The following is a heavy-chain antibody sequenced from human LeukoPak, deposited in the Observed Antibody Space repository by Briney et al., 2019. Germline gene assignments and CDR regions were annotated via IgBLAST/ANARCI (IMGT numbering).Heavy chain of an antibody. CDR3: ARYLGIAAPDY. CDR1: GFTFSSYW. D-gene: IGHD6-13*01. J-gene: IGHJ4*02. V-gene: IGHV3-74*01. Sequence: PGGSLRLSCAASGFTFSSYWMHWVRQAPGKWLVWVSRINSDGSSTSYADSVKGRFTISRDNAKNTLYLQMNSLRAEDTAVYYCARYLGIAAPDYWGQGTLVTVSS. CDR2: INSDGSST.